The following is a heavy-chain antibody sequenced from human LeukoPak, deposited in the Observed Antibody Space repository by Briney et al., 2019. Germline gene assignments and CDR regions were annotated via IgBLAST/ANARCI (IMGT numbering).Heavy chain of an antibody. CDR3: AKVPYSDYGSGRPPFMDV. J-gene: IGHJ6*02. Sequence: GGSLRLSCAASGFTFSNYAMSWVRQAPGRGLEWVATISDSGDSTYYADSVKGRFTISGDNSKKTLYLQMDSLRAEDTAIHYCAKVPYSDYGSGRPPFMDVWGQGTTVAVSS. CDR2: ISDSGDST. D-gene: IGHD3-10*01. V-gene: IGHV3-23*01. CDR1: GFTFSNYA.